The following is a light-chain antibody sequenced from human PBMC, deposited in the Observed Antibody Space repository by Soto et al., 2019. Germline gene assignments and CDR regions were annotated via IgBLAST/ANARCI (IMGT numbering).Light chain of an antibody. CDR2: EVN. CDR1: SSDVGGYNF. Sequence: QSVLAQPPSASGSPGQSVTISCTGTSSDVGGYNFVSWYQQHPGKAPKLMIYEVNKRPSGVPDRFSGSKSGSTASLTVSGLQAEDEADYYCSSYAGGNNLLFGGGTQLTVL. V-gene: IGLV2-8*01. J-gene: IGLJ2*01. CDR3: SSYAGGNNLL.